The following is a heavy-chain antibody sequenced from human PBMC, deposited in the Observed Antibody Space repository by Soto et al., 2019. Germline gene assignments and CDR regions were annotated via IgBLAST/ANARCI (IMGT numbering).Heavy chain of an antibody. D-gene: IGHD2-21*01. CDR1: GGSFSGYY. CDR3: ARHKIPGLFEY. J-gene: IGHJ4*02. Sequence: SETLSLTCAVYGGSFSGYYWTWIRQPPGTGLEWIGEINHSGSTNYNPSLKSRVTISVDTSKNQFSLKLTSVTAADTAVYYCARHKIPGLFEYSGQGTLVTLSS. CDR2: INHSGST. V-gene: IGHV4-34*01.